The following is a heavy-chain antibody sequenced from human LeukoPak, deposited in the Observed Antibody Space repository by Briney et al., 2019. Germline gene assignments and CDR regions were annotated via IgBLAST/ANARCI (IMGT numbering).Heavy chain of an antibody. D-gene: IGHD3-9*01. J-gene: IGHJ6*03. CDR3: ARGRYDILTGGPTYYYMDV. Sequence: SETLSLTCAVSGGSISSSNWWSWVRQPPGKGLEWIGEIYHSGSTNYNPSLKSRVTISVDKSKNQFSLKLSSVTAADTAVYYCARGRYDILTGGPTYYYMDVWGKGTTVTVSS. CDR1: GGSISSSNW. V-gene: IGHV4-4*02. CDR2: IYHSGST.